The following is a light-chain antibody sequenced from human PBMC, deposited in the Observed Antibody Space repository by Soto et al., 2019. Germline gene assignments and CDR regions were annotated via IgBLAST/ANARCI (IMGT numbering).Light chain of an antibody. CDR2: GAS. Sequence: EIVLTQSPGTLSLSPGERATLSCRAGQSASSRYLAWYQQKPGQAPRLLIYGASSRATGIPDRFSGSGSGTDFTLTISRLEPEDFAVYYCQQYGSSPWTFGQRTKVEIK. V-gene: IGKV3-20*01. CDR3: QQYGSSPWT. CDR1: QSASSRY. J-gene: IGKJ1*01.